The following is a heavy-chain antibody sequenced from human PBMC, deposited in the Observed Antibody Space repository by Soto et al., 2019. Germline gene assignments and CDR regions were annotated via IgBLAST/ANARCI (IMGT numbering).Heavy chain of an antibody. D-gene: IGHD3-22*01. CDR3: ARKTSGSYWKFDT. CDR2: IYWNDGT. V-gene: IGHV2-5*01. Sequence: SGPTLVNPTETLTLTCAFSGFSLSANGVGVGWIRQPPGGALEWLAIIYWNDGTSIRPTLQSRLSISKDTSKNQVVLTLRNMDPRDTGPSHCARKTSGSYWKFDTWGPGAQVTVSS. CDR1: GFSLSANGVG. J-gene: IGHJ5*02.